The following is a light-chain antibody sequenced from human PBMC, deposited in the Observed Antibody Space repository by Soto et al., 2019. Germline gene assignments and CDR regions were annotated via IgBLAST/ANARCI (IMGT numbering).Light chain of an antibody. CDR3: QQRSNWPPT. V-gene: IGKV3-11*01. CDR1: QSVSSY. J-gene: IGKJ4*01. Sequence: EIVLTQSPATLSLSPGERATLSCRASQSVSSYLAWYQQKPGQAPRLLIYDASNRPPGIPARFSGSGSGTDFTLTISSLEPEDFAVYYCQQRSNWPPTFGGGTKVEIK. CDR2: DAS.